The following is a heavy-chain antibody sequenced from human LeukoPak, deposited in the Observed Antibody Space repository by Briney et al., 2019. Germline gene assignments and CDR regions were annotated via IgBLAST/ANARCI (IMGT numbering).Heavy chain of an antibody. D-gene: IGHD1-7*01. CDR1: GGSISSSSYY. J-gene: IGHJ4*02. CDR3: AKEGKTRNWNYSQAKPVY. V-gene: IGHV4-39*02. Sequence: SETLSLTCTVSGGSISSSSYYWGWIRQPPGKGLEWIGSIYYSGSTYYNPSLKSRVTISVDTSKNQFSLKLSSVTAADTAVYYCAKEGKTRNWNYSQAKPVYWGQGTLVTVSS. CDR2: IYYSGST.